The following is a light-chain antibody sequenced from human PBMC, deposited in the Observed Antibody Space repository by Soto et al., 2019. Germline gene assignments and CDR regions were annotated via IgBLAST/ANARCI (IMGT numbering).Light chain of an antibody. CDR2: GAS. CDR1: QSVSSSY. V-gene: IGKV3-20*01. Sequence: EIVLTQSPGTLSLSPGERATLSCRASQSVSSSYLAWYQQKPGQAPRLLIYGASSRATGIPNRFSCSGSGTDFALTNSRLEPEDLAVYYCQQYGSAPPDTFGQGTKRAIK. CDR3: QQYGSAPPDT. J-gene: IGKJ2*01.